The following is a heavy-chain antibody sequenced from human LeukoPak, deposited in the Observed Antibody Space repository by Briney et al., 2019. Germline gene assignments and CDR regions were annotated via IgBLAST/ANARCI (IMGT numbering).Heavy chain of an antibody. CDR1: GYTLASYG. J-gene: IGHJ4*02. D-gene: IGHD2-2*01. V-gene: IGHV1-18*01. CDR2: MSAYNGNT. CDR3: ARDDRDYCSGTSCYYFDY. Sequence: ASVKVSCKASGYTLASYGISWVRQAPGQGLEWMGWMSAYNGNTDYAQRFQGRVTVTTDTSTSTAYMELRSLRSDDTAVYYCARDDRDYCSGTSCYYFDYWGQGTQVTVSS.